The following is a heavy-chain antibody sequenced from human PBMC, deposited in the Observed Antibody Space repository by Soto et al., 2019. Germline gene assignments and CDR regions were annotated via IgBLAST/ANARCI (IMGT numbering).Heavy chain of an antibody. V-gene: IGHV3-21*01. CDR2: ISSSSSYI. CDR3: ARDSTPGSSGWFSYFDY. J-gene: IGHJ4*02. D-gene: IGHD6-19*01. CDR1: GFTFSSYS. Sequence: GGSLRLSCAASGFTFSSYSMNWVRQAPGKGLEWVSSISSSSSYIYYADSVKGRFTISRDNAKNSLYLQMNSLRAEDTAVYYCARDSTPGSSGWFSYFDYWGQGTLVSVSS.